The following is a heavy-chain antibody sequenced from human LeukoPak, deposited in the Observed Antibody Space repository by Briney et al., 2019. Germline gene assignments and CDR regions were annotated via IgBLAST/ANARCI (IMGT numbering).Heavy chain of an antibody. CDR1: GFTFSSHW. J-gene: IGHJ4*02. D-gene: IGHD2-15*01. V-gene: IGHV3-23*01. Sequence: GGSLRLSCAASGFTFSSHWMSWVRQAPEKGLEWVSAISGSGGSTYYADSVKGRFTISRDNSKNTLYLQMNSLRAEDTAVYYCAKGRRHVLGYCSGGNCYGDYWGQGTLVTVSS. CDR2: ISGSGGST. CDR3: AKGRRHVLGYCSGGNCYGDY.